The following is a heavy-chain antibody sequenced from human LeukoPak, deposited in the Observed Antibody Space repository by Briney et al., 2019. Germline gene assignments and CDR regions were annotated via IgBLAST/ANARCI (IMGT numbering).Heavy chain of an antibody. J-gene: IGHJ4*02. CDR2: IYYTGST. CDR3: ARQGIAAAREGDYFDY. Sequence: SEILSLTCIVSGGSFSSYYWSWIRQPPGGGLEWIGYIYYTGSTNYNPSLKSRVTISLDTSKNQFSLKLSSVTAADTAVYYCARQGIAAAREGDYFDYWGQGTLVTVSS. D-gene: IGHD6-13*01. CDR1: GGSFSSYY. V-gene: IGHV4-59*08.